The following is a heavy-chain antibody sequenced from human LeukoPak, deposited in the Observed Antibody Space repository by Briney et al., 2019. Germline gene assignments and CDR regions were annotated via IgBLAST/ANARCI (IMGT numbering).Heavy chain of an antibody. J-gene: IGHJ6*03. CDR3: ALEYTYYMDV. CDR2: ISSTSSYI. Sequence: GGSLRLSCSASGFTLSSYRMDWVRQAPGKGLEWVSSISSTSSYIYYADSVKGRFTISRDKAKNSLYLQMNSLRAEDTAVYYCALEYTYYMDVWGKGTTVTVSS. D-gene: IGHD3-3*01. CDR1: GFTLSSYR. V-gene: IGHV3-21*01.